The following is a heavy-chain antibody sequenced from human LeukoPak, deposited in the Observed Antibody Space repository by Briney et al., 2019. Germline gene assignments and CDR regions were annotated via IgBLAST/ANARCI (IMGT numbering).Heavy chain of an antibody. V-gene: IGHV3-15*01. J-gene: IGHJ4*02. D-gene: IGHD2-2*01. CDR1: GFTFSNAW. CDR3: TTGAALLWDHPRFDY. Sequence: GGSLRLSCAASGFTFSNAWMSWVRQAPGKGLEWVGRIKSKTDGGTTDYAAPVKGRFTISRDDSKNTLYLQMNSLKTEDTAVYYCTTGAALLWDHPRFDYWGQGTLVTVSS. CDR2: IKSKTDGGTT.